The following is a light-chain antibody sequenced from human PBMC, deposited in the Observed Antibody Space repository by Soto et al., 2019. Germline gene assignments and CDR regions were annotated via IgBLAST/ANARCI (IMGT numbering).Light chain of an antibody. Sequence: EVVLTQSPGTVSLSPGERATLTCRASQSISSDDLAWYQQKSGQSPRLLINAASRRATGIPVRFSGSGYGTDFTLTISRLEPEDFAVYFCQYYGSSPTFGQGTK. CDR3: QYYGSSPT. CDR1: QSISSDD. CDR2: AAS. V-gene: IGKV3-20*01. J-gene: IGKJ1*01.